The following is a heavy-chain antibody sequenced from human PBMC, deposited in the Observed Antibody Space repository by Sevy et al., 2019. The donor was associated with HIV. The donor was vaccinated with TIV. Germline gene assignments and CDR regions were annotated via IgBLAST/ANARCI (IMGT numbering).Heavy chain of an antibody. J-gene: IGHJ5*02. V-gene: IGHV3-11*01. Sequence: GGSLRLACVGSGFRFSGYYMNWIRQAPGKGLEWVSYLSGTGNTKYYTDSVKGRFTISRDNAKNSLYLEMNSLRVDDTAVYYCARDPTYYDFWAGYYTGWFDPWGQGTLVTVSS. CDR3: ARDPTYYDFWAGYYTGWFDP. D-gene: IGHD3-3*01. CDR1: GFRFSGYY. CDR2: LSGTGNTK.